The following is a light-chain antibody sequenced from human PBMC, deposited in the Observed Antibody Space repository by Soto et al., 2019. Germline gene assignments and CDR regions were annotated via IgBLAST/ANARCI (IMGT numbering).Light chain of an antibody. V-gene: IGLV1-51*01. CDR3: GTWDSSLSAVV. CDR1: SSNIGNNY. Sequence: QSVLTQPPSVSAAPGQKVTISCSGSSSNIGNNYVSWYQQLPGTAPKLLIYDNNKRPSGIPDRFSGSKSGTSATLGITGLQTGEDADYYCGTWDSSLSAVVFGGGTKRTVL. J-gene: IGLJ2*01. CDR2: DNN.